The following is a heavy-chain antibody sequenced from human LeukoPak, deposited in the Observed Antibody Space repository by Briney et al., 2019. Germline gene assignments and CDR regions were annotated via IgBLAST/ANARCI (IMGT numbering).Heavy chain of an antibody. Sequence: SETLSLTCTVSGGSISSYYWNWIRQPPGKGLEWIGCIYYSGSTNYNPSLKSRVTISVDTSKNQFSLKLSSVTAADTAVYYCAGGYCSGGSCYSGDYYYYGMDVWGQGTTVTVSS. CDR2: IYYSGST. CDR1: GGSISSYY. J-gene: IGHJ6*02. CDR3: AGGYCSGGSCYSGDYYYYGMDV. D-gene: IGHD2-15*01. V-gene: IGHV4-59*08.